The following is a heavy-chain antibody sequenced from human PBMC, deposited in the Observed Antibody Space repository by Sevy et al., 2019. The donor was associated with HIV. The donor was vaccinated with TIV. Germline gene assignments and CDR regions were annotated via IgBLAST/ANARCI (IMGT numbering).Heavy chain of an antibody. Sequence: GGSLRLSCTASGFTFSSYDMNWVRQAPGKGLEWVSKISRSGSSIYYADSVKGRFTISRDNAKNSLNLQMNSLRAEDTAVYYCRRNGGAFDSGFDPWGQGTLVTVSS. D-gene: IGHD3-22*01. CDR1: GFTFSSYD. V-gene: IGHV3-48*03. CDR2: ISRSGSSI. CDR3: RRNGGAFDSGFDP. J-gene: IGHJ5*02.